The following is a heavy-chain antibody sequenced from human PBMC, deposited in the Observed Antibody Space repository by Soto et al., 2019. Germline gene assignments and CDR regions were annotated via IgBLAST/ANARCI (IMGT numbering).Heavy chain of an antibody. CDR2: IIPILGNT. Sequence: ASVKVSCKASGGTFSSYTISWVRQAPGQGLEWMGRIIPILGNTKYAQKFQGRVTITTDTSASTAYMELSSLRSEDTAVYYCARVGGSYPLDYFDYWGQGTLVTVSS. D-gene: IGHD1-26*01. J-gene: IGHJ4*02. V-gene: IGHV1-69*08. CDR1: GGTFSSYT. CDR3: ARVGGSYPLDYFDY.